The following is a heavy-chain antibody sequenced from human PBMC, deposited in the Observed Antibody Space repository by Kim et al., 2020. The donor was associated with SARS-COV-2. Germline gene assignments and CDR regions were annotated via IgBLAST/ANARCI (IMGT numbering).Heavy chain of an antibody. J-gene: IGHJ4*02. D-gene: IGHD4-17*01. CDR2: IKQDGSEK. Sequence: GGSLRLSCAASGFTFSSYWMSWVRQAPGKGLEWVANIKQDGSEKYYVDSVKGRFTISRDNAKNSLYLQMNSLRAEDTAGYYCARTGHDYGDYYFDYWGQGTLVTVSS. V-gene: IGHV3-7*03. CDR1: GFTFSSYW. CDR3: ARTGHDYGDYYFDY.